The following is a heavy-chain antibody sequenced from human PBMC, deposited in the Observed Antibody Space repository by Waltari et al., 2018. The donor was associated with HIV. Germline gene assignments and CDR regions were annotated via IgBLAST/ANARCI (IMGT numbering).Heavy chain of an antibody. Sequence: EVQLVESGGVLVQPGGSLRLSCAASGFPFRTYCLHWVRQGPGKGSVWVAGIHNDGSSTSYADSVKGRFTISRDNAKNTLFLQMNSLRVEDTAVYYCTRDGGGHPFVGYGMDVWGQGTTVTVSS. V-gene: IGHV3-74*01. J-gene: IGHJ6*02. CDR1: GFPFRTYC. D-gene: IGHD3-16*01. CDR2: IHNDGSST. CDR3: TRDGGGHPFVGYGMDV.